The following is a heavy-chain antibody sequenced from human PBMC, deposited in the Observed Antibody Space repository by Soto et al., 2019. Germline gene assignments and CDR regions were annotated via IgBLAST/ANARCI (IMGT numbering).Heavy chain of an antibody. J-gene: IGHJ4*02. Sequence: GGSLRLSCASSGFTFSSYAMHWVRQAPGKGLEWVAVISYDGSNKYYADSVKGRFTISRDNSKNTLYLQMNSLRAEDTDVYYCARVGDYYDSSGPFDYWGQGTLVTVSS. V-gene: IGHV3-30-3*01. CDR2: ISYDGSNK. D-gene: IGHD3-22*01. CDR1: GFTFSSYA. CDR3: ARVGDYYDSSGPFDY.